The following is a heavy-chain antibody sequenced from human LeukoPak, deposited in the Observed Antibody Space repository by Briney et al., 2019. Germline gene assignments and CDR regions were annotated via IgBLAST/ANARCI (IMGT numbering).Heavy chain of an antibody. Sequence: GASVKVSFKASGYTFTDFYMHWVRQAPGQGLEWLGWINPNRGDTNYAQKFQGRVTLTRDTSINTAYMELNRLTSDDTAVYFCARIYCSSNNCPPGGYWGQGTLVTVSS. V-gene: IGHV1-2*02. CDR2: INPNRGDT. CDR1: GYTFTDFY. D-gene: IGHD2-15*01. J-gene: IGHJ4*02. CDR3: ARIYCSSNNCPPGGY.